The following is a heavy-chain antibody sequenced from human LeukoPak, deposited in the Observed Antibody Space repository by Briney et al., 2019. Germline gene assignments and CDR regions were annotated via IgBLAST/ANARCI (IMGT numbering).Heavy chain of an antibody. CDR1: GFTFSSYW. Sequence: GGSLRLSCAASGFTFSSYWMSWVRQAPGKGLEWVANIKQDGSEKYYVDSVKGRFTISRDNAQNSLYLQLNSLRADDTALYYCARDSMSTIFGFYYYYMDVWGKGTTVTVSS. CDR3: ARDSMSTIFGFYYYYMDV. D-gene: IGHD3-3*01. J-gene: IGHJ6*03. CDR2: IKQDGSEK. V-gene: IGHV3-7*01.